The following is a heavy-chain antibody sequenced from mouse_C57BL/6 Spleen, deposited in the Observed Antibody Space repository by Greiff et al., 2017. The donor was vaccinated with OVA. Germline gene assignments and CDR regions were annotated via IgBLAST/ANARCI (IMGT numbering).Heavy chain of an antibody. CDR1: GYTFPSYW. CDR2: IDPFDSYT. CDR3: ARNLGVTTGGFDY. D-gene: IGHD2-2*01. Sequence: QVQLQQSGAELVMPGASVKLSCKASGYTFPSYWMHWVKQRPGQGLEWIGEIDPFDSYTNYNQKFKGKSTLTVDKSSSTAYMQLSSLTSEDSAVYYCARNLGVTTGGFDYWGQGTTLTVSS. J-gene: IGHJ2*01. V-gene: IGHV1-69*01.